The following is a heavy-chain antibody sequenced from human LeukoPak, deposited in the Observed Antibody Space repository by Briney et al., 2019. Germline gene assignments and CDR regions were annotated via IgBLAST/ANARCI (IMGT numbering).Heavy chain of an antibody. CDR3: ARDGDDFWSGYLDWFDP. V-gene: IGHV1-18*01. D-gene: IGHD3-3*01. CDR2: ISAYNGNT. Sequence: GASVKVSCKASGYTFTSYGISWVRQAPGHGLEWMGWISAYNGNTNYAQKLQGRVTMTTDTSTSTAYMELRSLRSDDTAVYYCARDGDDFWSGYLDWFDPWGQGTLVTVSS. CDR1: GYTFTSYG. J-gene: IGHJ5*02.